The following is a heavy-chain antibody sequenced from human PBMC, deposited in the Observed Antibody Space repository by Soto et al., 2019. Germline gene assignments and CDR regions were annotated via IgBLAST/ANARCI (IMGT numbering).Heavy chain of an antibody. CDR2: ISYDGTDK. J-gene: IGHJ4*02. V-gene: IGHV3-30*18. CDR3: AKISDRGYHFDY. CDR1: GFTFSSYG. Sequence: ESGGGVVQPGRSLRLSCAASGFTFSSYGMHWVRQAPGKGLEWVAVISYDGTDKYYADSVKGRFTISRDNSKNMLYLQMNSLRAEDTAVYYCAKISDRGYHFDYWGQGTLVTVSS. D-gene: IGHD3-22*01.